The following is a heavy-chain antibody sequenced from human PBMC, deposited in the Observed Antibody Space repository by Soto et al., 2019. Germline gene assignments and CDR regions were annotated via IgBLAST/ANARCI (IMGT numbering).Heavy chain of an antibody. CDR1: GGSFSSGGYS. V-gene: IGHV4-30-2*01. D-gene: IGHD3-3*02. CDR2: IYHGGST. J-gene: IGHJ5*02. CDR3: ARGPPFLP. Sequence: QLQLQEYGSGLVKPSQTLSLTCTVSGGSFSSGGYSWSWLRQPPGKGLEWFGYIYHGGSTYYNPSLKSRVTISVDRSKNQFSLKLSSVTAADTAVYYCARGPPFLPWGQGTLVTVSS.